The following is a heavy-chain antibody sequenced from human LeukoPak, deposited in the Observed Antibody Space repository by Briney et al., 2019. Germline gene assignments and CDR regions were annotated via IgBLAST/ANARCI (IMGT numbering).Heavy chain of an antibody. V-gene: IGHV3-21*01. CDR3: ARDSSGWKYYYMDV. Sequence: GGSLRLSCAASGFTFSSYSMNWVRQAPGKGLEWVSSISSSSSYIYYADSVKGRFTISRDNAKNSLYLQMNSLRAEDTAVYYCARDSSGWKYYYMDVWGKGTTVTVSS. J-gene: IGHJ6*03. CDR1: GFTFSSYS. D-gene: IGHD6-19*01. CDR2: ISSSSSYI.